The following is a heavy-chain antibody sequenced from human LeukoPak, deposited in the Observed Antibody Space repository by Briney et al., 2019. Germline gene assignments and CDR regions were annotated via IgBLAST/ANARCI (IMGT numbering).Heavy chain of an antibody. CDR2: ISYDGSNE. CDR1: GFTFSSYA. J-gene: IGHJ4*02. CDR3: ARGDGSGWMAFDY. D-gene: IGHD6-19*01. Sequence: GGSLRLSCAASGFTFSSYAMHWVRQAPGKGLEWVAVISYDGSNEYYADSVKGRFTISRDISKNTLYLQMSSLRAEDTAVYYCARGDGSGWMAFDYWGQGTLVTVSS. V-gene: IGHV3-30-3*01.